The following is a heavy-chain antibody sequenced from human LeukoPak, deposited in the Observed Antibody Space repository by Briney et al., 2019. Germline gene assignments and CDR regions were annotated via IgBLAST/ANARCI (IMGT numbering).Heavy chain of an antibody. J-gene: IGHJ5*02. D-gene: IGHD3-16*01. V-gene: IGHV4-4*07. CDR3: ARDSGPTGEVKFDP. CDR2: ISGSGTI. Sequence: PSETLSLTCTVSGGSIHSYWSWIRQPAGKGLEWIGRISGSGTITYNPALQSRLTISIDTSKNQFSLKLMSVTAADTAVYYCARDSGPTGEVKFDPWGRGTLVTVSS. CDR1: GGSIHSY.